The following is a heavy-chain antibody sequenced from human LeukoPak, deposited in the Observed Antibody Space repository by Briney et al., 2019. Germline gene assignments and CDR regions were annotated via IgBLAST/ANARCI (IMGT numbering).Heavy chain of an antibody. Sequence: PGRSLRLSCAASGFTFDDYAMHWVRQAPGKGLEWVSGISWNSGSIGYADSVKGRFTISRDNAKNSLYLQMNSLRAEDTALYYCVAPILNPYSSGWNDYWGQGTLVTVSS. CDR3: VAPILNPYSSGWNDY. CDR2: ISWNSGSI. V-gene: IGHV3-9*01. CDR1: GFTFDDYA. D-gene: IGHD6-19*01. J-gene: IGHJ4*02.